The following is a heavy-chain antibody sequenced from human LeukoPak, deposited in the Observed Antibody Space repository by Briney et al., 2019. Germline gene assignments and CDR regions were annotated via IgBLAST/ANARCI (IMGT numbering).Heavy chain of an antibody. D-gene: IGHD3-22*01. V-gene: IGHV3-74*01. CDR2: IKSDGKT. CDR1: GFTFSRYW. Sequence: GGSLRLSCDASGFTFSRYWMHWVRQAPGKGLVWVSRIKSDGKTNYADSVKGRFTISRDNAKNTVSLQVHSLRAEDTGVYYCARAPCEVGGYYPEYFRHWGQGTLVTVSS. CDR3: ARAPCEVGGYYPEYFRH. J-gene: IGHJ1*01.